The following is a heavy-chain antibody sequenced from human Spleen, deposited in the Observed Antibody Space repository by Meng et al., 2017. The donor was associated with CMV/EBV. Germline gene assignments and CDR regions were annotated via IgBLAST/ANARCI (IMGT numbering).Heavy chain of an antibody. V-gene: IGHV4-61*08. CDR1: GGSIYGAVYY. Sequence: SETLSLTCTVSGGSIYGAVYYWAWIRQPPGKGLGWIGYIYYSGSTNYNPSLKSRVTISVDTSKNQFSLELRSVTAADTAVYYCARAPHGYNWFDPWGQGTLVTVSS. J-gene: IGHJ5*02. CDR3: ARAPHGYNWFDP. CDR2: IYYSGST.